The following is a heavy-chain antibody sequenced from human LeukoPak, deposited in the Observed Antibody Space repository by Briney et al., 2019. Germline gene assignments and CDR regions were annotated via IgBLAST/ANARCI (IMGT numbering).Heavy chain of an antibody. CDR1: GGSFSGYY. Sequence: SETLFLTCAVYGGSFSGYYWSWIRQPPGKGLEWIGEINHSGSTNYNPSLKSRVTISVDTSKNQFSLKLSSVTAADTAGASWRNYVLGSYNSYVYWAQGTPVTISS. CDR2: INHSGST. CDR3: RNYVLGSYNSYVY. J-gene: IGHJ4*02. D-gene: IGHD3-10*01. V-gene: IGHV4-34*01.